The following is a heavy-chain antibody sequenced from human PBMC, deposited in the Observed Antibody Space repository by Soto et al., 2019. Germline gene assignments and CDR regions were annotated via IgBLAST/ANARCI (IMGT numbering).Heavy chain of an antibody. D-gene: IGHD4-17*01. V-gene: IGHV3-30-3*01. CDR3: ARDYGDYDFLDY. CDR1: GFTFSRYA. CDR2: ISYDGSDK. J-gene: IGHJ4*02. Sequence: QVQLVESGGGVVQPGRSLRLSCVASGFTFSRYAIHWVRQAPGKGLEWVAVISYDGSDKYYADSVKGLFTISRDNSKNTLYLQMNSLRPDDTAVYYCARDYGDYDFLDYWGQGTLVTVSS.